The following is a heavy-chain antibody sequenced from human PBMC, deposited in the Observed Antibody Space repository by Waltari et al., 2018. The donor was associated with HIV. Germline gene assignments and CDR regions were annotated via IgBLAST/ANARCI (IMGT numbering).Heavy chain of an antibody. CDR2: IYTSGST. V-gene: IGHV4-61*02. J-gene: IGHJ5*02. D-gene: IGHD3-3*01. Sequence: QVQLQESGPGLVKPSQTLSLTCTVDGGPIRRGSYYRSWIRQPAGKGLELIGRIYTSGSTNYNPSLKSRVTISVDTSKNQFSLKLRSVTAADTAVYYCARAYYDFWSGTGSSGNWFDPWGQEPWSPSPQ. CDR3: ARAYYDFWSGTGSSGNWFDP. CDR1: GGPIRRGSYY.